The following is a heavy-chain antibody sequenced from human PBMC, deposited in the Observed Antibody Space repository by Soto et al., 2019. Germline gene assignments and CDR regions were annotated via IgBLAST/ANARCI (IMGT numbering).Heavy chain of an antibody. CDR3: ARESNARFDY. Sequence: GSLRLSCAVSGFTFSSYWMSWVRQAPGRGLEWVATIAHDGSEKFYVDSVKGRFTISRDNTKNSLYLQMNSLRAEDTAVYYCARESNARFDYWGQGTMVTVSS. J-gene: IGHJ4*02. D-gene: IGHD6-6*01. CDR1: GFTFSSYW. V-gene: IGHV3-7*01. CDR2: IAHDGSEK.